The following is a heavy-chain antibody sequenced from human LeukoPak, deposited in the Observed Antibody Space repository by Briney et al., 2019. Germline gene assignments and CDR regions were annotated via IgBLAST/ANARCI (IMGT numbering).Heavy chain of an antibody. CDR3: ARGTYCGSDCYSFEY. Sequence: VKPSETLSLTCIVSGGSISSYYWNWIRQSAGKGLEWIGRFYSSVSTDYNPSLKRRVTMSVDTSKNQFSLKLSSVTAADTAVYYCARGTYCGSDCYSFEYWGQGTLVTVSS. V-gene: IGHV4-4*07. CDR2: FYSSVST. CDR1: GGSISSYY. J-gene: IGHJ4*02. D-gene: IGHD2-21*01.